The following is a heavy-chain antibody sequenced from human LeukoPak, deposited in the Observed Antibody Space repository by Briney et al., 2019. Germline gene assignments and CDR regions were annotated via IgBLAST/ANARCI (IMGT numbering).Heavy chain of an antibody. V-gene: IGHV3-21*04. CDR1: GFTFSSYS. D-gene: IGHD4-17*01. Sequence: PGGSLRLSCAASGFTFSSYSMNWVRQAPGKGLEWVSSISSSSSYIYYADSVKGRFTISRDNAKNSLYLQMNSLRAEDTAVYYCAKSASYGDYVPPRYFDYWGQGILVTVSS. CDR2: ISSSSSYI. CDR3: AKSASYGDYVPPRYFDY. J-gene: IGHJ4*02.